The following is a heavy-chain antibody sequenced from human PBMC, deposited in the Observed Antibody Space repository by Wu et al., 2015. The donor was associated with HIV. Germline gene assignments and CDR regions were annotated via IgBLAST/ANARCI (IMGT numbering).Heavy chain of an antibody. J-gene: IGHJ2*01. CDR3: ARGRYCGADCFYWYFDL. CDR2: IIPIFGTT. Sequence: QVQLVQSGAEVKKPGSSVKVSCKASGGTFSSFAISWVRQAPGQGLEWMGRIIPIFGTTNYAQKFQGRVTITTDESTTTAYMELSTLTSEDTAIYYCARGRYCGADCFYWYFDLWGRGTLVTVSS. V-gene: IGHV1-69*05. CDR1: GGTFSSFA. D-gene: IGHD2-21*02.